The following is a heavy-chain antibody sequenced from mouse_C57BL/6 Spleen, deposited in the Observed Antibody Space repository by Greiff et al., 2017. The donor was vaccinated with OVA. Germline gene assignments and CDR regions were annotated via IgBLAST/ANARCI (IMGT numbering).Heavy chain of an antibody. Sequence: QVQLQQPGAELVKPGASVKLSCKASGYTFTSYWMQWVKQRPGQGLEWIGEIDPSDSYTNYNQKFKGKATLTVDTSSSTAYMQLSSLTSEDSAVYYCARSLSRQLRLPTDWGQGTLVTVSA. J-gene: IGHJ3*01. CDR2: IDPSDSYT. CDR1: GYTFTSYW. CDR3: ARSLSRQLRLPTD. D-gene: IGHD3-2*02. V-gene: IGHV1-50*01.